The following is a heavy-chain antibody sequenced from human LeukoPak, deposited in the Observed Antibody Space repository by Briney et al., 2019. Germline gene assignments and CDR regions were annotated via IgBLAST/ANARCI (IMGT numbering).Heavy chain of an antibody. D-gene: IGHD3-3*02. V-gene: IGHV3-30*02. CDR3: AKEREGSICIDY. CDR2: IRYDGSNK. CDR1: GFAFSSYG. Sequence: GGSLRLSCAASGFAFSSYGMHWVRQAPAKGLEWVSFIRYDGSNKYYVYSVKGRFPISRNNSKNTLYLQLNGLRANDTYVYYCAKEREGSICIDYWGQRTPVTVSS. J-gene: IGHJ4*02.